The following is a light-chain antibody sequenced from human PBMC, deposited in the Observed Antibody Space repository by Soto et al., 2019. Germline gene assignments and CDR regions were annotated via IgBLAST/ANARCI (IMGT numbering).Light chain of an antibody. CDR2: SAS. V-gene: IGKV1-27*01. J-gene: IGKJ5*01. CDR3: QKYSGVPVT. Sequence: IQMTQSPSSLSASVGDRVTITCRASQDINKYLAWYQQRLGTVPKLLIYSASTLKSGVPSRFSGSRSGTDFTLTISSLQPEDVATYYCQKYSGVPVTFGQGTRLEIK. CDR1: QDINKY.